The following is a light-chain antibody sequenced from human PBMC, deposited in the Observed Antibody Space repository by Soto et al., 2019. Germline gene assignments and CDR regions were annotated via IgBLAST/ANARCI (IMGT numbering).Light chain of an antibody. V-gene: IGKV3-20*01. CDR1: QRVSSNY. J-gene: IGKJ1*01. CDR3: QQFGRSTPSWT. CDR2: GAS. Sequence: ETVLTQSPGTLSLSPGERATLSSRASQRVSSNYLAWYQQKPGQAPRLLMYGASTRATGIPDRFSGSGSGTDFTLTISRLEPEDFAVYYCQQFGRSTPSWTFGQGTKVEIK.